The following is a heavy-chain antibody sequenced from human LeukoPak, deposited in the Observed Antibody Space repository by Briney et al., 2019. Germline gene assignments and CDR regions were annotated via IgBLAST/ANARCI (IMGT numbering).Heavy chain of an antibody. J-gene: IGHJ4*02. CDR1: GFTFSSYW. Sequence: GGSLRLSCAASGFTFSSYWMSWVRQAPGKGLEWVANIKQDGSEKYYVDSVKGRSTISRDNAKNSLYLQMDSLRAEDTAVYYCARDYYYGSGSYYYYWGQGTLVTVSS. CDR2: IKQDGSEK. V-gene: IGHV3-7*01. D-gene: IGHD3-10*01. CDR3: ARDYYYGSGSYYYY.